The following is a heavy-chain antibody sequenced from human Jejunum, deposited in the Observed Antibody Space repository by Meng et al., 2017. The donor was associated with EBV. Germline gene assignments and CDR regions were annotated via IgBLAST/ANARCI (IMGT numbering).Heavy chain of an antibody. Sequence: LVESGXGLVKPGGXLRLSCXASGFTFSNAWMSWVRQAPGKGLEWIGRIKSNSNGGTTDYVAPVKGRFTISRDDSKNTLYLQMNSLNTEDTAVYYCAKGSLLEFGDLFHTFDSWGQGTLVTVSS. J-gene: IGHJ4*02. CDR2: IKSNSNGGTT. V-gene: IGHV3-15*01. CDR3: AKGSLLEFGDLFHTFDS. D-gene: IGHD3-10*01. CDR1: GFTFSNAW.